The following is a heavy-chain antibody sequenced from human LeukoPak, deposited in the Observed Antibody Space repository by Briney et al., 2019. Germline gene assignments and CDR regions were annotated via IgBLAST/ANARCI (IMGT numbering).Heavy chain of an antibody. CDR2: ISSSSSYI. Sequence: GGSLRLSCAASGFTFSSYSMNWVRQAPGKGLEWVSSISSSSSYIYYADSVKGRFTISRDNAKNSLYLQMNSLRAEDTAVYYCASDDYSNSRAAYWGRGTLVTVSS. V-gene: IGHV3-21*01. CDR3: ASDDYSNSRAAY. J-gene: IGHJ4*02. CDR1: GFTFSSYS. D-gene: IGHD4-4*01.